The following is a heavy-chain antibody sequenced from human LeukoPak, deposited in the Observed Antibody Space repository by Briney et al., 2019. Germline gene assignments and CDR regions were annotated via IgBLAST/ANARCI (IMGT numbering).Heavy chain of an antibody. CDR1: GFTFSSYS. D-gene: IGHD5-12*01. J-gene: IGHJ3*02. Sequence: PGGSLRLSCAASGFTFSSYSMNWVRQAPGKGLEWVSSISSSSSYIYYADSVKGRFTISRDNAKNSLYLQMNSLGAEDTAVYYCAMNSRCDGGDAFDIWGQGTMVTVSS. CDR3: AMNSRCDGGDAFDI. V-gene: IGHV3-21*01. CDR2: ISSSSSYI.